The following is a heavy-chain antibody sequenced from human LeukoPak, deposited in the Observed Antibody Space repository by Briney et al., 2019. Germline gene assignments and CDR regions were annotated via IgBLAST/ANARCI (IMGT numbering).Heavy chain of an antibody. D-gene: IGHD4-23*01. CDR1: GYTFTRYY. CDR3: ARDTVLRWIIDY. V-gene: IGHV1-2*02. Sequence: ASVKVSCKASGYTFTRYYMHWVRQAPGQGLEWMGWINPNSGGTNYAQKFQGRVTMTRDTSISTAYMELSRLRSDDTAVYYCARDTVLRWIIDYWGQGTLVTVSS. CDR2: INPNSGGT. J-gene: IGHJ4*02.